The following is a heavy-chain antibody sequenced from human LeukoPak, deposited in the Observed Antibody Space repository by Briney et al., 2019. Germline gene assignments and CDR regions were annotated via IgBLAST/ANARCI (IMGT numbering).Heavy chain of an antibody. J-gene: IGHJ4*02. Sequence: GGSLRLSCAASGFTCSRYTMRWVRRAPGKGLEWVAVISYDGSNKYYADSVKGRFTISRDNSKSTLYLQMNSLRAEDTAVYYCACEENSSGYSFDYWGQGTLVTVSS. V-gene: IGHV3-30-3*01. CDR3: ACEENSSGYSFDY. CDR1: GFTCSRYT. CDR2: ISYDGSNK. D-gene: IGHD3-22*01.